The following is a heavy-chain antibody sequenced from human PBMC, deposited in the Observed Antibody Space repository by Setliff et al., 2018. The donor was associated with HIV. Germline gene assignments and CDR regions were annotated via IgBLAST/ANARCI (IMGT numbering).Heavy chain of an antibody. CDR2: ISAYNVNT. CDR1: GYTFTSDY. J-gene: IGHJ4*02. CDR3: ARDQLRRRDSSGYELDY. Sequence: GASVKVSCKASGYTFTSDYIHWVRQAPGQGLEWMGWISAYNVNTNYAQKLQGRVTMTTDTSTSTAYMELSSLRSEDTAVYYCARDQLRRRDSSGYELDYWGQGTLVTVS. D-gene: IGHD3-22*01. V-gene: IGHV1-18*04.